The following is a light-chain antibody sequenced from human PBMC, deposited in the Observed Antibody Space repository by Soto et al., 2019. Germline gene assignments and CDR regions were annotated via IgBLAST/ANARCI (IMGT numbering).Light chain of an antibody. CDR2: GAS. V-gene: IGKV3-15*01. Sequence: EILMTNSPATLSVSRWERATLSCRASQSVSSNLAWYQQRPGQAPGLLFYGASTRATGIPARFSGSGSGAEFTLTISSLQSEDFAFYYCQQYNNWRTFGQGTKVDI. CDR1: QSVSSN. CDR3: QQYNNWRT. J-gene: IGKJ1*01.